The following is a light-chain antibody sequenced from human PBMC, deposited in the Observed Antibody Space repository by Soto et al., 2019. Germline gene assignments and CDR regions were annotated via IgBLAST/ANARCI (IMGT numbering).Light chain of an antibody. Sequence: QSVLTQPPSASGTPGQRVTISCSGSSSNIGSNYVYWYQQLPGTAPKLLIYRNNQRPSGVPDRFSGSKSGHSASLAISGVRSEDEADYYCTAWDDTLRGPLFGGGTKLTVL. V-gene: IGLV1-47*01. CDR1: SSNIGSNY. CDR3: TAWDDTLRGPL. CDR2: RNN. J-gene: IGLJ2*01.